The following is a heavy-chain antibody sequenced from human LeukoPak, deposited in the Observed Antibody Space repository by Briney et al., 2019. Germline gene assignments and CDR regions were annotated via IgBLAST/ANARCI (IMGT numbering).Heavy chain of an antibody. Sequence: GGSLRLSCAASGFTFDDYAIHWVRQAPGKGLEWVSGISWNSGSIGYADFVKGRFTISRDNAKNSLYLQMNSLRAEDTALYYCAKDGLLFSSSWSYFDYWGQGTLVTVSS. CDR3: AKDGLLFSSSWSYFDY. CDR1: GFTFDDYA. D-gene: IGHD6-13*01. V-gene: IGHV3-9*01. J-gene: IGHJ4*02. CDR2: ISWNSGSI.